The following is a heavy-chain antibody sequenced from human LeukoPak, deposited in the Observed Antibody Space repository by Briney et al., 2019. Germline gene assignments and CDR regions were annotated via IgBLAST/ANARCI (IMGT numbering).Heavy chain of an antibody. Sequence: GASVKVSCKASGGTFSSYAISWVRQAPGQGLEWMGWISAYNGNTNYAQKLQGRVTMTTDTSTSTAYMELRSLRSDDTAVYYCARGELGYCSSTSCPGWFDPWGQGTLVTVSS. J-gene: IGHJ5*02. CDR1: GGTFSSYA. V-gene: IGHV1-18*01. D-gene: IGHD2-2*03. CDR2: ISAYNGNT. CDR3: ARGELGYCSSTSCPGWFDP.